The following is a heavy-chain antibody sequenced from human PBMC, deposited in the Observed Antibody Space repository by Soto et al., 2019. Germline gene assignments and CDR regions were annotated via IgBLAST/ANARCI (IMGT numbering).Heavy chain of an antibody. CDR1: GYTFTSYG. CDR2: ISAYNGNT. V-gene: IGHV1-18*01. J-gene: IGHJ5*01. D-gene: IGHD1-20*01. CDR3: ARDVGYNWNPIPNWFAS. Sequence: ASVKVSCKASGYTFTSYGISWVRQAPGQGLEWMGWISAYNGNTNYAQKLQGRVTMTTDTSTSTAYMELRSLRSDDTAVYYCARDVGYNWNPIPNWFASWGQRSLVTVSS.